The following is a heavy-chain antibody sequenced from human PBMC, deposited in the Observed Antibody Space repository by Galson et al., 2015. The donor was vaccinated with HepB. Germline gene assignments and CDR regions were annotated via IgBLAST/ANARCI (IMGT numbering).Heavy chain of an antibody. V-gene: IGHV4-34*09. Sequence: TLSLTCAVYGGSFSGYYWSWIRQHPGKGLKLIGYIYYSGSTYYNPSLKSRLTISVDTSKNQFSLKLSSVTAADTAMYYCARQTVGAAPVGVWFDPWGQGTLVTVSS. J-gene: IGHJ5*02. CDR1: GGSFSGYY. D-gene: IGHD1-26*01. CDR3: ARQTVGAAPVGVWFDP. CDR2: IYYSGST.